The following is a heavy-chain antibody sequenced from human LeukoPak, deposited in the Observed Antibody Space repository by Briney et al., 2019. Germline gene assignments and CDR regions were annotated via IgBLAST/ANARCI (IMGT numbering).Heavy chain of an antibody. CDR1: GDSISSGDHY. J-gene: IGHJ4*02. V-gene: IGHV4-30-4*01. D-gene: IGHD2-21*02. CDR2: IYYLGTT. Sequence: TSETLSLTCSVFGDSISSGDHYWSWNRQPPGKGLEWLGHIYYLGTTYDNPSLKSRLTLSVDTSKNQFSLRLNSVTAADTAVYFCARGGDLQIDYWGRGVLVTVSS. CDR3: ARGGDLQIDY.